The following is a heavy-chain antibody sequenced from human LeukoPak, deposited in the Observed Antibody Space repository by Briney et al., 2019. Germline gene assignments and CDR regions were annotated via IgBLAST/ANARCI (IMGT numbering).Heavy chain of an antibody. V-gene: IGHV4-34*01. D-gene: IGHD3-22*01. CDR3: ARLVVAVGYYYMDV. CDR1: GGSFSGYY. J-gene: IGHJ6*03. Sequence: PSETLSLTCAVYGGSFSGYYWSWIRQPPGKGLEWIGEINHSGSTNYNPSLKSRVTISVDTSKNQFSLKLSSVTAADTAVYYCARLVVAVGYYYMDVWGKGTTVTVSS. CDR2: INHSGST.